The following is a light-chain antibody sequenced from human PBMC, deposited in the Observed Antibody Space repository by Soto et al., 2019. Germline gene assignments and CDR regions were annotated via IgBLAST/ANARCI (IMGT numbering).Light chain of an antibody. CDR3: QQYGTYLWT. Sequence: MTQSPSTLSASVGDRVTITCRSSQDIRNYLGWYQQKPGKAPQLLIYGASSLQRGVPSRFSGSGSGTEFTLTISSLQPDDFATYYCQQYGTYLWTFGQGTKVDIK. V-gene: IGKV1-17*01. CDR2: GAS. J-gene: IGKJ1*01. CDR1: QDIRNY.